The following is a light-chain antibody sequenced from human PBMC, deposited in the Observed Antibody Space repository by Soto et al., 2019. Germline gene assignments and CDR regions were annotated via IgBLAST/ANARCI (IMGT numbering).Light chain of an antibody. CDR3: QQRNNWPLT. CDR1: QSVSNK. CDR2: GAS. Sequence: EIVMTRALATLSVSPAQRVTLSCRASQSVSNKFGWYQHKPGQAPRLLIFGASTRATGIPARFSGSGSGTEFTLTISCLQSEDFAVYYCQQRNNWPLTSGQGSRVEI. V-gene: IGKV3-15*01. J-gene: IGKJ5*01.